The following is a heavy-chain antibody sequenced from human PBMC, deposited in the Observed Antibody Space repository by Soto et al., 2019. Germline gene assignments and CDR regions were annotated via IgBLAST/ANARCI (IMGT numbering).Heavy chain of an antibody. CDR2: INSDGSST. CDR3: ARDGPNDAFDI. V-gene: IGHV3-74*01. J-gene: IGHJ3*02. CDR1: GVTFSSYW. Sequence: GGSLRLSCAASGVTFSSYWMHWVRQAPGKGLVWVSRINSDGSSTSYADSVKGRFTISRDNTKNTLYLQMNSLRAEDTAVYYCARDGPNDAFDIWGQGTMVTVSS.